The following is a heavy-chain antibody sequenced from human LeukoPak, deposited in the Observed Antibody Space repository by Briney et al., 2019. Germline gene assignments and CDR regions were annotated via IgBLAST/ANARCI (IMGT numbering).Heavy chain of an antibody. J-gene: IGHJ4*02. V-gene: IGHV3-74*01. D-gene: IGHD1-26*01. Sequence: QAGGSLGLSCAVSGFTFSSYWMHWVRQAPGKGLVWVSRINTDGSSTTYADSLKGRITISRDNAKNTLFLQMNSLRDEDTAIYYCARGYSGTYSVDSWGQGTLVTVSS. CDR3: ARGYSGTYSVDS. CDR1: GFTFSSYW. CDR2: INTDGSST.